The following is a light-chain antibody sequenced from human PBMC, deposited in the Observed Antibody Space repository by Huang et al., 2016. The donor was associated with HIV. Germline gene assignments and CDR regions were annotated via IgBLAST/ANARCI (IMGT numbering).Light chain of an antibody. Sequence: DIQLTQSPSSLSASVGDRVTITGQASQDISNSLNWYQHKPWKVPKLLIDDAANLETGVTSRFSGSGSGTDFTFTISGLQSEDVATYYCQQYDNLPTFGPGTKVDVK. CDR1: QDISNS. CDR3: QQYDNLPT. V-gene: IGKV1-33*01. CDR2: DAA. J-gene: IGKJ3*01.